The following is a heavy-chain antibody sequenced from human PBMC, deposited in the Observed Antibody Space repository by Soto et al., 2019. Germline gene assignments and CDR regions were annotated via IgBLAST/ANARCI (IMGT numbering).Heavy chain of an antibody. Sequence: SETLSLTCTVSGGSISSSSYYWGWIRQPPGKGLEWIGSIYYSGSTYYNPSLKSRVTISVDTSKNQFPLKLSSVTAADTAVYYCARRVVPAPPEYWGQGTLVTVSS. CDR1: GGSISSSSYY. V-gene: IGHV4-39*01. J-gene: IGHJ4*02. D-gene: IGHD2-2*01. CDR3: ARRVVPAPPEY. CDR2: IYYSGST.